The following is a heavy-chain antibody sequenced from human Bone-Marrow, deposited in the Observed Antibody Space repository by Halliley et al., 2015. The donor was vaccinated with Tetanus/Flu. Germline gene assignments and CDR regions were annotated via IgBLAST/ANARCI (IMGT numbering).Heavy chain of an antibody. J-gene: IGHJ4*02. CDR3: TTGQGRGRGWVGEF. D-gene: IGHD6-19*01. V-gene: IGHV1-69*01. CDR1: GGIFSSYA. Sequence: QLVQSGAEVKKPGSSVKASCKASGGIFSSYAISWVRQAPGQGLEWMGGIIPVFDTTSYAQVFQDRVTITADVSTSTAYMELSSLRSEDTAVYDCTTGQGRGRGWVGEFWGQGTLVTVSS. CDR2: IIPVFDTT.